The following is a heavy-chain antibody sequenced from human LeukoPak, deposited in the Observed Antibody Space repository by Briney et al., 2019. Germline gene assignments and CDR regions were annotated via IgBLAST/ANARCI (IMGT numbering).Heavy chain of an antibody. CDR2: ISGSGGST. Sequence: GGSLRLSCAASGFTFSSYAMSWVRQAPGKGLEWVSAISGSGGSTYYADSVKGRSTISRDNSKNTLYLQMNSLRAEDTAVYYCAKGSLWFGELSHYFDYWGQGTLVTVSS. CDR3: AKGSLWFGELSHYFDY. CDR1: GFTFSSYA. D-gene: IGHD3-10*01. V-gene: IGHV3-23*01. J-gene: IGHJ4*02.